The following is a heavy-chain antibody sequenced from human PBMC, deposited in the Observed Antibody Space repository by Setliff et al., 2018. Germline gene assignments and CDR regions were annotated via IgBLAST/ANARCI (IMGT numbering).Heavy chain of an antibody. V-gene: IGHV1-3*04. CDR3: ARERARDSRTSCYIDY. Sequence: ASVKVSCKASGYTFTNYAIHWVRQAPGQRPEWMGWINTGNANTKYSQKFQGRVTITADESTSTAYMELSSLRSEDTAVYYCARERARDSRTSCYIDYWGQGALVTVSS. CDR2: INTGNANT. D-gene: IGHD2-2*02. CDR1: GYTFTNYA. J-gene: IGHJ4*02.